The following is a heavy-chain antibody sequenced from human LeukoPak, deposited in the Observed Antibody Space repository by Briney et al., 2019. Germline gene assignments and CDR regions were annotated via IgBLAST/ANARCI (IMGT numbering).Heavy chain of an antibody. CDR3: AKDIPSPDSSGWSNGMDV. Sequence: SLRLSCAASGFTFDDYAMHWVRQAPGKGLEWVSGISWNSGSIGYADSVKGRFTISRDNAKNPLYLQMNSLRAEDTALYYCAKDIPSPDSSGWSNGMDVWGQGTTVTVSS. CDR1: GFTFDDYA. V-gene: IGHV3-9*01. J-gene: IGHJ6*02. CDR2: ISWNSGSI. D-gene: IGHD6-19*01.